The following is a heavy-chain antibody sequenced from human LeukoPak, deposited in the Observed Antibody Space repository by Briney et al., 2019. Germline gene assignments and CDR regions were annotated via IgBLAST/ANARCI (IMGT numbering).Heavy chain of an antibody. CDR2: IYSGGTT. CDR1: GFTVSNNY. V-gene: IGHV3-53*01. J-gene: IGHJ4*02. D-gene: IGHD6-19*01. CDR3: ARDPPGIAVSVSGG. Sequence: GGSLRLSCKASGFTVSNNYMNWVRQAPGKGLEWVALIYSGGTTNYADSVKGRFTISRDNSKDTLYLQMTNVRVEDTAVYYCARDPPGIAVSVSGGWGQGTLVTVSS.